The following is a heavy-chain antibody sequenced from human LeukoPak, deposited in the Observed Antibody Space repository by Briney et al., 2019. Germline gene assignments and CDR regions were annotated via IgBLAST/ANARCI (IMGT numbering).Heavy chain of an antibody. CDR1: GGSISSGDYY. V-gene: IGHV4-30-4*01. CDR3: ARYYGGNSNFDY. Sequence: NPSETLSLTCTVSGGSISSGDYYWSWIRQPPGKGLEWIGYIYYSGSTYYNPSLKSRVTISVDTSKNQFSLKLSSVTAADTAVYYCARYYGGNSNFDYWGQGTLVTVSS. J-gene: IGHJ4*02. CDR2: IYYSGST. D-gene: IGHD4-23*01.